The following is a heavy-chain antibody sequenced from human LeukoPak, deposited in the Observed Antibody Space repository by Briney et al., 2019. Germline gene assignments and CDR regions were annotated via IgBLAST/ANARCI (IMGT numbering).Heavy chain of an antibody. J-gene: IGHJ5*02. CDR2: MYHSGST. D-gene: IGHD3-3*01. CDR3: ARASGYDFWSGYNWFDP. V-gene: IGHV4-38-2*01. CDR1: GYSISSGYY. Sequence: SETLSLTCAVSGYSISSGYYWGWIRQPPGKGLEWIGSMYHSGSTYYNPSLKSRVTISLDASKNQFSLKLRSVTAADTAVYYCARASGYDFWSGYNWFDPWGQGTLVTVSS.